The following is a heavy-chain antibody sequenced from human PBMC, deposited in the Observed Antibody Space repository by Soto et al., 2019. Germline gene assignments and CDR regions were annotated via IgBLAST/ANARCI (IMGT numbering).Heavy chain of an antibody. J-gene: IGHJ4*02. CDR1: GYTFTNFG. V-gene: IGHV1-18*01. D-gene: IGHD3-16*01. CDR2: ISAYNGNT. Sequence: QVQLVQSGAEVKKPGASVKVSCKASGYTFTNFGISWVRQAPGQGLEWMGWISAYNGNTNYAQNFQGRVTMTTDTSTSTVDMERRSLRYDATDVYYCARGGTPSDYWGQGTLVTVSS. CDR3: ARGGTPSDY.